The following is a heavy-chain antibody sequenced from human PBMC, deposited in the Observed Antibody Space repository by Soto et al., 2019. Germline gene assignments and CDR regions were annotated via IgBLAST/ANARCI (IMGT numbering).Heavy chain of an antibody. Sequence: PGGSLRLSCAASGFTFDDYAMHWVRQAPGKGLEWVSGISWNSGSIGYADSVKGRFTISRDNAKNSLYLQMNSLRAEDTALYYCAKEYCSGGSCQIGDAFDIWGQGTMVTVSS. CDR2: ISWNSGSI. D-gene: IGHD2-15*01. CDR3: AKEYCSGGSCQIGDAFDI. CDR1: GFTFDDYA. V-gene: IGHV3-9*01. J-gene: IGHJ3*02.